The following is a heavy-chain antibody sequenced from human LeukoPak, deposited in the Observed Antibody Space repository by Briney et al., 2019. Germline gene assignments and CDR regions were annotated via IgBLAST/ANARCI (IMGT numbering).Heavy chain of an antibody. CDR1: GGSISSGSYY. J-gene: IGHJ3*02. CDR3: ASLNEDDAFDI. V-gene: IGHV4-61*02. CDR2: IYTSGST. Sequence: SETLSLTXTVSGGSISSGSYYWSWIRQPAGKGLEWIGRIYTSGSTNYNPSLKSRVTISVDTSKNQFSLKLSSVTAADTAVYYCASLNEDDAFDIWGQGTMVTVSS.